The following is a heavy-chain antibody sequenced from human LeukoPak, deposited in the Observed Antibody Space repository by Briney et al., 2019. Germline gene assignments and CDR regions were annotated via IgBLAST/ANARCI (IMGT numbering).Heavy chain of an antibody. J-gene: IGHJ4*02. Sequence: PSETLSLTCTVSGGSISSYYWSWIRQPPGKGLEWIGYIYYSGSTNYNPSLKSRVTISVDTSKNQFSLKLSSVTAADTAVYYCAVTYYGSGYFDYWGQGTLVTVSS. CDR3: AVTYYGSGYFDY. CDR1: GGSISSYY. V-gene: IGHV4-59*08. CDR2: IYYSGST. D-gene: IGHD3-10*01.